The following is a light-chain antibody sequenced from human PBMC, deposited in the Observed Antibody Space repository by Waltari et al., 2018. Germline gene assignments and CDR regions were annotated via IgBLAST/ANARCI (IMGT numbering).Light chain of an antibody. CDR2: GAS. J-gene: IGKJ1*01. CDR3: QHYLRLPVT. Sequence: DIVLTQSTGTLSLSLGERDTVSCRARHSVSRALAWNQQKPGQAPRLLIYGASTRATGIPDRFRGSGSGTDFGLTISRLEPDDFAVYYCQHYLRLPVTFGQGTTVEI. V-gene: IGKV3-20*01. CDR1: HSVSRA.